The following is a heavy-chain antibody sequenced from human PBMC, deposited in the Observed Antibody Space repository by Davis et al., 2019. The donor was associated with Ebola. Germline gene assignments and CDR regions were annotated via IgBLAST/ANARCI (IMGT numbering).Heavy chain of an antibody. CDR1: GFTFSSYS. J-gene: IGHJ4*02. V-gene: IGHV3-21*01. CDR2: ISSSSSYI. Sequence: PGGSLRLSCAASGFTFSSYSMNWVRQAPGKGLEWVSSISSSSSYIYYADSVKGRFTISRDNAKNSLYLQMNSLRDEDTAVYYCARHDYGDSHFDYWGQGTLVTVSS. D-gene: IGHD4-17*01. CDR3: ARHDYGDSHFDY.